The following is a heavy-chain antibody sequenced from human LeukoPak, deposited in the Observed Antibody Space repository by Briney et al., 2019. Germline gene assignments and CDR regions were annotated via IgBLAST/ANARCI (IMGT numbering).Heavy chain of an antibody. CDR1: GGSVTSSSSY. Sequence: SETLSLTCTVSGGSVTSSSSYWGWIRQPPGKGLEWLGSIYFSGSTYYNPSLKSRLTMSVDTSKNQFSLELNSVTAADTAVYYCVRNKTTGPSFDSLTGEKSNYFDFWGQGTLVSVSS. CDR3: VRNKTTGPSFDSLTGEKSNYFDF. V-gene: IGHV4-39*01. J-gene: IGHJ4*02. CDR2: IYFSGST. D-gene: IGHD3-9*01.